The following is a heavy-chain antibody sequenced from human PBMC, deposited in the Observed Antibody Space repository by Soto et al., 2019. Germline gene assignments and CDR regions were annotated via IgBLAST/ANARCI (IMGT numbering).Heavy chain of an antibody. V-gene: IGHV3-33*01. CDR1: GFTFSSYG. Sequence: GGSLRLSCAASGFTFSSYGMHWVRQAPGKGLEWVAVIWYDGSNKYYADSVKGRFTISRDNSKNTLYLQMNSLRAEDTAVYYCARDFRSRSQLVPFDYWGQGTLLTVSS. J-gene: IGHJ4*02. CDR2: IWYDGSNK. CDR3: ARDFRSRSQLVPFDY. D-gene: IGHD6-13*01.